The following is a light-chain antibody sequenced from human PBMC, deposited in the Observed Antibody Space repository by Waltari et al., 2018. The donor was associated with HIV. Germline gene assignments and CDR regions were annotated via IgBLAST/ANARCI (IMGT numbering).Light chain of an antibody. CDR3: LLYYGGAQLV. CDR2: STS. J-gene: IGLJ3*02. CDR1: TGTVPSGHY. Sequence: QTVVPQEPSLTVSPGGTVTLTCHSSTGTVPSGHYPNRFQQKPGQAPRALIDSTSNKHSWTPARFSGSLRGGKAALTLSGVQPEDEAEYYCLLYYGGAQLVFGGGTRLTVL. V-gene: IGLV7-43*01.